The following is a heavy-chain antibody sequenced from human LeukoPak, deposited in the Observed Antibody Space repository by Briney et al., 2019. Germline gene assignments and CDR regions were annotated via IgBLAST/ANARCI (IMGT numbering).Heavy chain of an antibody. Sequence: SETLSLTCTVSGGSISSSSYYWGWIRQPPGKGLEWIGSIYYSGSTHYNPSLKSRVTISVDTSKNQFSLKLSSVTAADTAVYYCARVVRTYYYMDVWGKGTTVTVSS. D-gene: IGHD2-2*01. CDR2: IYYSGST. CDR1: GGSISSSSYY. V-gene: IGHV4-39*07. CDR3: ARVVRTYYYMDV. J-gene: IGHJ6*03.